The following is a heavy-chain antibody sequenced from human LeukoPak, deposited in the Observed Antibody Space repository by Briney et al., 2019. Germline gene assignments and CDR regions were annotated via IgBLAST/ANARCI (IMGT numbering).Heavy chain of an antibody. D-gene: IGHD5-24*01. J-gene: IGHJ4*02. CDR2: IGLDGAQK. Sequence: PGGSLRLSCAASGFTFSSHSMGWVRQAPGKGLECVATIGLDGAQKDFVDSVKGRFTLSRDNAKNSLFLEMNRLRVEDTAVYYCARWRGLQSEFDCRGEGTLVTVSS. V-gene: IGHV3-7*01. CDR1: GFTFSSHS. CDR3: ARWRGLQSEFDC.